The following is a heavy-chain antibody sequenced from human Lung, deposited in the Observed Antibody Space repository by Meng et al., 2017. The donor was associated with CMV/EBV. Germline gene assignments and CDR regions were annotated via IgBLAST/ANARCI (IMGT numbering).Heavy chain of an antibody. CDR2: ISSSSSYI. J-gene: IGHJ6*02. CDR1: GFTFSSYS. Sequence: SCAASGFTFSSYSMNWVRQAPGKGLEWVSSISSSSSYIYYADSVKGRFTISRDNAKNSLYLQMNSLRAEDTAVYYCARDLYDILTGYYKGYYGMEVWXQGNXVTVSS. CDR3: ARDLYDILTGYYKGYYGMEV. V-gene: IGHV3-21*01. D-gene: IGHD3-9*01.